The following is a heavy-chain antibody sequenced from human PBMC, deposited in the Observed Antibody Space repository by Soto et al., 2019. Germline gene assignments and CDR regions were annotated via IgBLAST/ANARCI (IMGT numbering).Heavy chain of an antibody. CDR3: ATDSGYSSASAYYFDF. J-gene: IGHJ4*02. CDR2: ISSRASTT. D-gene: IGHD5-12*01. V-gene: IGHV3-11*01. CDR1: GFTFSDYY. Sequence: PVGSLRLSCAASGFTFSDYYMSWIRQAPGKGLEWVSFISSRASTTYYADSVKGRFTISRDNAKNSLYLQMNRLRADDTAVYYCATDSGYSSASAYYFDFWGQGALVTVSS.